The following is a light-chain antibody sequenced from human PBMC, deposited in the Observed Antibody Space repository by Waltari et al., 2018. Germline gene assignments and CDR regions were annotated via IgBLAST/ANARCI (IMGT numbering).Light chain of an antibody. V-gene: IGLV1-44*01. J-gene: IGLJ3*02. CDR1: NSNIGGNS. CDR3: AVWDDSLGGV. Sequence: QSVLTQPPSVSGTHGQRVTISCSGSNSNIGGNSINWYQQLPGTAPKLLIYNDNQGPSGVPDRFSASKSGTSASLAITGLQSEDDAYYYCAVWDDSLGGVFGGGTKLTVL. CDR2: NDN.